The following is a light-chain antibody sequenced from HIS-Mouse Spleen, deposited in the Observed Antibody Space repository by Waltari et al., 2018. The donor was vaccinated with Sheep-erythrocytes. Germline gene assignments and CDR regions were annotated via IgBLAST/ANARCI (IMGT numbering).Light chain of an antibody. Sequence: QSALTQPASVSGSPGQSITISCTGTSSDVGSYNLVSWYQQHPGKAPKLMIYEGSKRPSGVSNRFSGSKSGNTASLTISGLQADDEADYYCCSYAGSYNHVFATGTKVTVL. J-gene: IGLJ1*01. CDR1: SSDVGSYNL. CDR3: CSYAGSYNHV. V-gene: IGLV2-14*02. CDR2: EGS.